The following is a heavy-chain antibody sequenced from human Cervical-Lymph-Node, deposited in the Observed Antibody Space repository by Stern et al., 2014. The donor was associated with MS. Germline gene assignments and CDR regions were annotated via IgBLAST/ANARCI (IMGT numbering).Heavy chain of an antibody. D-gene: IGHD4-11*01. CDR1: GFTFTSYW. CDR2: INEDGSEK. J-gene: IGHJ4*02. V-gene: IGHV3-7*01. Sequence: EVQLVESGGGFVQPGGSLRLSCAASGFTFTSYWMSWVRQAPGRGLEWVANINEDGSEKFYVDSVKVRLTISRDNAKNALYLQMDSLRVDDTAVYYCAGDGVTTNYWGQGTLVTVSS. CDR3: AGDGVTTNY.